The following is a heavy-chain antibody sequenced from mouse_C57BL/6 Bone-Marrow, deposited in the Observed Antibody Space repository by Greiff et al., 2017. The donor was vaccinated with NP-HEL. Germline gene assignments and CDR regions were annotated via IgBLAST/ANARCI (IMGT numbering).Heavy chain of an antibody. Sequence: VQLQQPGAELVKPGASVKLSCKASGYTFTSYWMHWVKQRPGQGLEWIGMIHPNSGSTNYNEKFKSKATLTVDKSYSTANMQLSSLTSEDSAVYYCARSGTTVVARYYFDYWGQGTTLTVSS. CDR1: GYTFTSYW. J-gene: IGHJ2*01. V-gene: IGHV1-64*01. CDR3: ARSGTTVVARYYFDY. D-gene: IGHD1-1*01. CDR2: IHPNSGST.